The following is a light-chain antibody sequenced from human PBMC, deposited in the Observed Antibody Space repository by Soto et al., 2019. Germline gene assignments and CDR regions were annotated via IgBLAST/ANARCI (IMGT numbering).Light chain of an antibody. CDR3: QQSYSTPEYP. CDR2: AAS. V-gene: IGKV1-39*01. CDR1: QSISSY. J-gene: IGKJ2*01. Sequence: DIQMTQSPSSLSASVGDRVTITCRASQSISSYLNWYQQKPGKAPKLLIYAASSLQSGVPSRFSCSGSGTDFTLTISSLQPEDFATYYCQQSYSTPEYPFGQGTKLEIK.